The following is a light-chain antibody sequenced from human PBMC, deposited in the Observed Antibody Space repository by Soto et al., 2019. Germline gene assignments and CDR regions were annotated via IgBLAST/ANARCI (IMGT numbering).Light chain of an antibody. CDR2: EVT. CDR3: SSYTNINKRACV. J-gene: IGLJ1*01. Sequence: QSALTQPASVSGSPGQSITISCTGTSCDIGSYNRVSWYQQHPGKAPKLIIYEVTDRPSGVSNRFSGSKSGNTASLTISGLQAEDEAEYYCSSYTNINKRACVFGTGTKLTVL. CDR1: SCDIGSYNR. V-gene: IGLV2-14*01.